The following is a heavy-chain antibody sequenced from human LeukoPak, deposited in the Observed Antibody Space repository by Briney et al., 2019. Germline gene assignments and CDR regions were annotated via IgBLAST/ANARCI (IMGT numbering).Heavy chain of an antibody. Sequence: GGSLRLSCAASGFIFSSCGMSWVRQAPGKGLEWVSYISISSGTIYYADSVKGRFTISRDNAKNSLYLQMNSLRAEDTAVYYCARAKPKNMVRGLIMRRESRYYFDYWGQGTLVTVSS. V-gene: IGHV3-48*01. D-gene: IGHD3-10*01. CDR3: ARAKPKNMVRGLIMRRESRYYFDY. CDR1: GFIFSSCG. CDR2: ISISSGTI. J-gene: IGHJ4*02.